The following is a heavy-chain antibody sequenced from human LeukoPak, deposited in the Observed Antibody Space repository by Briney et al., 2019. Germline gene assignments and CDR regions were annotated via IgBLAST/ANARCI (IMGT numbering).Heavy chain of an antibody. CDR2: IYYSGST. Sequence: PSETLSLTCTVSGGSISTYYWSWIRQPPGRGLEYIGYIYYSGSTSYNPSLKSRVTISVDTSKNQFSLKLSSVTAADTAVYYCASYSGSYDHFDYWGQGTLVTVSS. V-gene: IGHV4-59*08. CDR3: ASYSGSYDHFDY. CDR1: GGSISTYY. D-gene: IGHD1-26*01. J-gene: IGHJ4*02.